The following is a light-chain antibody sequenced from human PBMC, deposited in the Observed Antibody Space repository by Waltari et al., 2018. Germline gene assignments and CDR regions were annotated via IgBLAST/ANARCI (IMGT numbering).Light chain of an antibody. CDR2: DNI. Sequence: QSVLTQPPSVSGAPGQRVTISCTGSSSNVGAGFDLHWYQQLPGTAPKLLIYDNINRPSGVPDRFSGSKSGTSASLAIAGLQAEDEAYYYCQSYDVSLSAWVFGGGTRLTVL. CDR3: QSYDVSLSAWV. V-gene: IGLV1-40*01. CDR1: SSNVGAGFD. J-gene: IGLJ3*02.